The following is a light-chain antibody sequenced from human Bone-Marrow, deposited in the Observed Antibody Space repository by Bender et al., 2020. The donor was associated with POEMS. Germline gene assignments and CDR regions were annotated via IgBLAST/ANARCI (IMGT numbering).Light chain of an antibody. CDR3: CSYAGKYV. V-gene: IGLV2-14*03. CDR1: SSDVGAYNY. Sequence: QSALTQPPSGSGSLGQSVTISCTGSSSDVGAYNYFSWYQQYPGKAPKLIISDFSNRPSGISNRFSGSKSGNTASLTISGLRAEDEADYFCCSYAGKYVFGSGTKVTVL. CDR2: DFS. J-gene: IGLJ1*01.